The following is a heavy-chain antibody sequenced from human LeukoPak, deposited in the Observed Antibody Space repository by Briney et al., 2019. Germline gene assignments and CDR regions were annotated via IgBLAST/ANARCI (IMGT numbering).Heavy chain of an antibody. Sequence: SETLSLTCTVSGYSISSGYYWGWIRQPPGKGLGWIGSIYHSGSTYYNPSLKSRVTISVDTSKNQFSLKLSSVTAADTAVYYCARGPRSVAVGGVIAPFDYWGQGTLVTVSS. J-gene: IGHJ4*02. V-gene: IGHV4-38-2*02. CDR3: ARGPRSVAVGGVIAPFDY. CDR2: IYHSGST. D-gene: IGHD3-16*02. CDR1: GYSISSGYY.